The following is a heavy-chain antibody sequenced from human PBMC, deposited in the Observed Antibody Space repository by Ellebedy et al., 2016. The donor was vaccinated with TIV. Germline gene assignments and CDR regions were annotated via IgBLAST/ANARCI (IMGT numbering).Heavy chain of an antibody. CDR2: INTDGSST. CDR1: GFTLSGYY. J-gene: IGHJ4*02. Sequence: PGGSLRLSCVASGFTLSGYYMHWVRQVPGKGLVWVARINTDGSSTSYADSVEGRLTISRDNAKKTLYLEMSGLRVEDTAVYYCARESVRYFDWDSWGQGTLVTV. D-gene: IGHD3-9*01. CDR3: ARESVRYFDWDS. V-gene: IGHV3-74*01.